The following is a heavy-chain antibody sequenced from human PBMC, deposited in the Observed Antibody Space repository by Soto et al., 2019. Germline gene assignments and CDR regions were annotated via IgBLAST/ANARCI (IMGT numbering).Heavy chain of an antibody. J-gene: IGHJ4*02. CDR2: ISAYNGNT. D-gene: IGHD5-12*01. CDR1: GYTVTSYG. V-gene: IGHV1-18*04. Sequence: RASVKVSCKASGYTVTSYGISCVRQAPGQGLEWMGWISAYNGNTNYNPSLKSRVTISVDTSKNQFSLKLSSVTAADTAVYYCARDQTGGYVFDYWGQGTLVTVSS. CDR3: ARDQTGGYVFDY.